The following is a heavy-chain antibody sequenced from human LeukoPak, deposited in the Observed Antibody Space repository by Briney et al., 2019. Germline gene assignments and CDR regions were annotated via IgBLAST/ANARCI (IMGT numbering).Heavy chain of an antibody. J-gene: IGHJ2*01. D-gene: IGHD2-2*01. V-gene: IGHV4-61*05. Sequence: SETLSLTCTVSGASITTSGYYWSWIRQPPGKGLEWIGYIYYSGSTNYNPSLKSRVTISVDTSKNQFSLKLSSVTAADTAVYYCARQIVVVPAALPKNWYFDLWGRGTLVTVSS. CDR1: GASITTSGYY. CDR3: ARQIVVVPAALPKNWYFDL. CDR2: IYYSGST.